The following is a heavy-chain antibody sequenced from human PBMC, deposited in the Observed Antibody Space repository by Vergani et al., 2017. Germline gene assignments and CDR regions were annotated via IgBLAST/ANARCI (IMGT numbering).Heavy chain of an antibody. J-gene: IGHJ3*02. CDR1: GYTFTSYG. Sequence: QVQLVQSGAEVKKPGASVKVSCKASGYTFTSYGISWVRQAPGQGLEWMGWISAYNGNTNYAQKLQGRVTMTTDTSTSTAYMELSSLRSEDTAVYYCATSNGDPLPGEAFDIWGQGTMVTVSS. V-gene: IGHV1-18*01. CDR3: ATSNGDPLPGEAFDI. D-gene: IGHD4-17*01. CDR2: ISAYNGNT.